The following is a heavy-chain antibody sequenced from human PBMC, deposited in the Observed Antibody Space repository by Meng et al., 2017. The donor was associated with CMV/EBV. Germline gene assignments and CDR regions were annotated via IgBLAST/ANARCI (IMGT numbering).Heavy chain of an antibody. CDR3: ARDKVLRFLEVSYYYYGMDV. CDR2: ISSSSYI. Sequence: GESLKISCAASGFTFSSYSMNWVRQAPGKGLEWVSSISSSSYIYYADSVKGRFTTSRDNAKNSLYLQMNSLRAEDTAVYYCARDKVLRFLEVSYYYYGMDVWGQGTTVTVSS. V-gene: IGHV3-21*01. D-gene: IGHD3-3*01. CDR1: GFTFSSYS. J-gene: IGHJ6*02.